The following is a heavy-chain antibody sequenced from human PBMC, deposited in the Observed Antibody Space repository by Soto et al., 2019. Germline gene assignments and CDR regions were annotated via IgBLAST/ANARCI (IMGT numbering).Heavy chain of an antibody. V-gene: IGHV3-13*01. CDR3: ARAKGRVAAAGAKTVWFDP. CDR1: GFTFSSYD. Sequence: EVQLVESGGGLVQPGGSLRLSCAASGFTFSSYDMHWVRQATGQGLEWVSAIGTAGDTYYPGSVKGRFTISRENAKNSLYLQMNSLRAGDTAVYYCARAKGRVAAAGAKTVWFDPWGQGTLVTVSS. D-gene: IGHD6-13*01. CDR2: IGTAGDT. J-gene: IGHJ5*02.